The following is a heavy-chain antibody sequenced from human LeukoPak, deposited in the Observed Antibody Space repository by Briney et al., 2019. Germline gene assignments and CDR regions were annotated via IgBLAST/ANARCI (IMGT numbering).Heavy chain of an antibody. CDR1: NGSISSDTYF. CDR2: IYTSGST. V-gene: IGHV4-61*02. CDR3: ARGPPYSSGWHWGHPFDY. Sequence: SETLSLTCTVSNGSISSDTYFWSWIRQPAGKGLEWIGRIYTSGSTNYNPSLKSRVTISVDKSKNQFSLKLSSVTAADTAVYYCARGPPYSSGWHWGHPFDYWGQGTLVTVSS. D-gene: IGHD6-19*01. J-gene: IGHJ4*02.